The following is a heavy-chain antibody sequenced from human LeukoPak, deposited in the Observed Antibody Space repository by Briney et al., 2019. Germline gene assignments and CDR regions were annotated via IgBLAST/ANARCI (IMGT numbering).Heavy chain of an antibody. CDR3: ARGVAATFDY. V-gene: IGHV3-7*04. CDR2: IKQDGSDK. Sequence: GGSLRLSCAASGFTFSAYWMTWVRQAPGKGLEWVANIKQDGSDKFYVDSVKGRFTISRDNAKNSLSLQMNSLRAEDTAVYYCARGVAATFDYWGQGTLVTVSS. J-gene: IGHJ4*02. D-gene: IGHD2-15*01. CDR1: GFTFSAYW.